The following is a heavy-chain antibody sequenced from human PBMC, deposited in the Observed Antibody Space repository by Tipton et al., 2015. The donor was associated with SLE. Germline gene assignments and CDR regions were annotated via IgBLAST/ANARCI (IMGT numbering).Heavy chain of an antibody. CDR1: GDSISSTSYY. Sequence: TLSLTCTVSGDSISSTSYYWAWIRQPPGKGLEWIGSIDYSGNSHYSPSLKSRVTISLDTSKNQFSLKLSSVTAADTAVYYCIAAAGLLFDYWGQGTLVTVSS. V-gene: IGHV4-39*01. CDR3: IAAAGLLFDY. D-gene: IGHD6-13*01. CDR2: IDYSGNS. J-gene: IGHJ4*02.